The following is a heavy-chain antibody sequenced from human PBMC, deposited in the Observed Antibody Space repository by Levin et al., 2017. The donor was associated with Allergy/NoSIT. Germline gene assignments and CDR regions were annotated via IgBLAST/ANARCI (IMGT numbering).Heavy chain of an antibody. V-gene: IGHV3-64D*06. CDR2: IRSNGGST. D-gene: IGHD3-10*01. J-gene: IGHJ4*02. CDR3: VKESTLLWFGESPLDY. Sequence: GGSLRLSCSASGFTFSTYAMHWVRQAPGKGLEYVSAIRSNGGSTYYADSVKGRFTISRDNTKNTLYLQMSSLRAEDTAVYYCVKESTLLWFGESPLDYWGQGTLVTVSS. CDR1: GFTFSTYA.